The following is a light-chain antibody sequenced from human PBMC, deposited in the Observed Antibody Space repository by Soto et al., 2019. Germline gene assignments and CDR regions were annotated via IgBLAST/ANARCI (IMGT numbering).Light chain of an antibody. J-gene: IGKJ1*01. Sequence: EIVLTQSPGTLSLSPGERATLSCRASQSVSSSYLAWYQQKPGQAPRLLIYGASSRATGIPDRFSGSGSGTEFSLTISSLQPDDFATYYCQQYNYFWAFGQGTKVDIK. CDR2: GAS. CDR1: QSVSSSY. CDR3: QQYNYFWA. V-gene: IGKV3-20*01.